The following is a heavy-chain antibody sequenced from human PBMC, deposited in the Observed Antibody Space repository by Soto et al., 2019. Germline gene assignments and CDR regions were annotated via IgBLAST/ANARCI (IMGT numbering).Heavy chain of an antibody. Sequence: QLQLQESGSGLVKPSQTLSLTCAVSGGSISSGGYSWSWIRQPPGKGLEWIGYIYHSGSTYYNPSLKSRVTISVDRFKNPFSLKLSSGTDADTAVYYCARYDTEKWFDPWGQGTLVTVSS. D-gene: IGHD1-1*01. V-gene: IGHV4-30-2*01. CDR1: GGSISSGGYS. CDR2: IYHSGST. J-gene: IGHJ5*02. CDR3: ARYDTEKWFDP.